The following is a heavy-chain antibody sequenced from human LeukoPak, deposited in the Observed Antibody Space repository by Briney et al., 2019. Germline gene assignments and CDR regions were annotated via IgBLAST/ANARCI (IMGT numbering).Heavy chain of an antibody. CDR2: ISSTSSTI. V-gene: IGHV3-48*01. Sequence: GGSLRLSCAGSGFTFSSYTMNWVRQAPGKGLECVSSISSTSSTIYYADSVKGRFTISRDNAKNSLYLQMNSLRGEDTAVYYCARARGVDYWGQGTLVTVSS. CDR1: GFTFSSYT. J-gene: IGHJ4*02. CDR3: ARARGVDY.